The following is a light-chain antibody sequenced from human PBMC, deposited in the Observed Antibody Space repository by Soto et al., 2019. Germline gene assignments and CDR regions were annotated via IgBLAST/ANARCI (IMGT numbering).Light chain of an antibody. CDR2: EDN. Sequence: NFMLTQPHSVSESPGKTVTISCTGSSGSIASNYVQWYQQRPGSAPTTVIYEDNQRPSVVPDRFSGSIDSSSNSASLTISGLKTEDEADYYCQSYDSSNHAVFGGGTQLTVL. V-gene: IGLV6-57*02. J-gene: IGLJ7*01. CDR3: QSYDSSNHAV. CDR1: SGSIASNY.